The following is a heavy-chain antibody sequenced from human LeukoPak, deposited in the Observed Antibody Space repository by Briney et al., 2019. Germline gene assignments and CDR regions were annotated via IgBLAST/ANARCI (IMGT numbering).Heavy chain of an antibody. CDR2: ISYDGSNK. V-gene: IGHV3-30*18. CDR3: AKDGSNYFDY. Sequence: PGGSLRLSCAASGFTFSSYGMHWVRQAPGKGLEWVAVISYDGSNKYYADSVKGRFTISRDNSKNTLYLQMNSQRAEDTAVYYCAKDGSNYFDYWGQGTLVTVSS. J-gene: IGHJ4*02. D-gene: IGHD5-12*01. CDR1: GFTFSSYG.